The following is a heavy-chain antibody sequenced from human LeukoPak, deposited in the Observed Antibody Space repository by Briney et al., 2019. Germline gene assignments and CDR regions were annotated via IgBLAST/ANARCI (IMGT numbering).Heavy chain of an antibody. Sequence: GGSLRLSCAASGFTFSSYGMHWVRQAPGKGLEWVAVIWYDGSNKYYADSVKGRFTISRDNSKNTLYLQMNSLRAEDTAVYYCARASRAGIAVAGTGVDHWGQGILVTVSS. CDR2: IWYDGSNK. V-gene: IGHV3-33*01. CDR1: GFTFSSYG. CDR3: ARASRAGIAVAGTGVDH. D-gene: IGHD6-19*01. J-gene: IGHJ4*02.